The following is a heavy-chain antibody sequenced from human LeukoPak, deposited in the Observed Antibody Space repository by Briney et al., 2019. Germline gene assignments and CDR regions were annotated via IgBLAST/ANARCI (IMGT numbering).Heavy chain of an antibody. CDR1: GFTFSSYG. J-gene: IGHJ5*02. CDR3: AKGSSGYFADL. V-gene: IGHV3-23*01. Sequence: GGSLRLSCAASGFTFSSYGMYWVRQAPGKGLEWVSAISNDGGGTQYADFVEGRFTISRDNSKNTLFLQMSSLRAEDTALYYCAKGSSGYFADLWGQGTLVTVSS. D-gene: IGHD3-22*01. CDR2: ISNDGGGT.